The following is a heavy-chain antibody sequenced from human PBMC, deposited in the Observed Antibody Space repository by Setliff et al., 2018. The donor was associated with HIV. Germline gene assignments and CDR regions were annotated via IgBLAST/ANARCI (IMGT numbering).Heavy chain of an antibody. CDR2: ISSSGSTK. Sequence: PGGSLRLSCAASGFIFSHYAMHWVRQAPGKGLQWVSYISSSGSTKYYADSVKARFTISRDNAKKSLYLQMNSLRAEDTAVYYCARHAIVDTAGRGFDYWGQGTLVTVS. J-gene: IGHJ4*02. D-gene: IGHD5-18*01. V-gene: IGHV3-48*04. CDR1: GFIFSHYA. CDR3: ARHAIVDTAGRGFDY.